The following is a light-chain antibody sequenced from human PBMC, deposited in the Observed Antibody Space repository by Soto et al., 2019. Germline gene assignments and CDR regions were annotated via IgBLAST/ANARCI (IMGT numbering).Light chain of an antibody. Sequence: QSVLTPPPSASGTHGQRVTISCSGSNSNIGTNAVYWFQHLPGLAPKVLIYRDDQRPSGVSDRFSGSKSGTSCSLAISGLRSEYEADYSCASWNDTLNAVVFCGGTKLTVL. J-gene: IGLJ3*02. CDR2: RDD. V-gene: IGLV1-47*01. CDR1: NSNIGTNA. CDR3: ASWNDTLNAVV.